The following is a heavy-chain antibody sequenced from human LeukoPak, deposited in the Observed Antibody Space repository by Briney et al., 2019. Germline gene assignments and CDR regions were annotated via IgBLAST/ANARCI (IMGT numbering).Heavy chain of an antibody. CDR2: IYHSGST. D-gene: IGHD3-10*01. CDR3: AREDTMVRGVIKSSYYYGMDV. CDR1: GYSISSGYY. V-gene: IGHV4-38-2*02. Sequence: PSETLSLACAVSGYSISSGYYWGWIRQPPGKGLEWIGSIYHSGSTYYNPSLKSRVTISVDTSKNQFSLKLSSVTAADTAVYYCAREDTMVRGVIKSSYYYGMDVWGKGTTVTVSS. J-gene: IGHJ6*04.